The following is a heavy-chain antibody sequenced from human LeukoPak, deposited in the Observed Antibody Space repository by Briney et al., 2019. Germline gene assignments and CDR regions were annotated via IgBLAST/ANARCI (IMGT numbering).Heavy chain of an antibody. J-gene: IGHJ4*02. D-gene: IGHD3-16*01. CDR2: ISSSSSYI. V-gene: IGHV3-21*04. Sequence: GGSLRLSCAASGFTFISYNMNWVRQAPGKGLEWVSSISSSSSYIYYADSVKGRFTISRGTSENTIYLQMNSLRAEDTAVYYCATSPRVTLYVMGDFAYWGQGTLVTVSS. CDR1: GFTFISYN. CDR3: ATSPRVTLYVMGDFAY.